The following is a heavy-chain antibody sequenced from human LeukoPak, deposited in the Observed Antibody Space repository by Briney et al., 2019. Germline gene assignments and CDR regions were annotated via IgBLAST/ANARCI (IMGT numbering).Heavy chain of an antibody. V-gene: IGHV3-30-3*01. CDR2: ISYDGSNK. Sequence: GRSLRLSCAASGFTFSSYAMHWVRQAPGKGLEWVAVISYDGSNKYYADSVKGRFTISRDNSKNTLYLQMNSLRAEDTAVYYCARDGLRFLEWLLIGYYFDYWGQGTLVTVSS. CDR1: GFTFSSYA. D-gene: IGHD3-3*01. J-gene: IGHJ4*02. CDR3: ARDGLRFLEWLLIGYYFDY.